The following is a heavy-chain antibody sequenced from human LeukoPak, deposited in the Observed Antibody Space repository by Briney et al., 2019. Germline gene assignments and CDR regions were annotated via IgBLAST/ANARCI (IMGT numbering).Heavy chain of an antibody. CDR3: AKMTALASSSWYRKYKWFDP. D-gene: IGHD6-13*01. J-gene: IGHJ5*02. CDR2: INHSGST. CDR1: GGSFSGYY. Sequence: SETLSLTCAVYGGSFSGYYWSWIRQPPGKGLEWIGEINHSGSTNYNPSLKSRVTISVDTSKNQFSLKLSSVTAADTAVYYCAKMTALASSSWYRKYKWFDPWGQGTLVTVSS. V-gene: IGHV4-34*01.